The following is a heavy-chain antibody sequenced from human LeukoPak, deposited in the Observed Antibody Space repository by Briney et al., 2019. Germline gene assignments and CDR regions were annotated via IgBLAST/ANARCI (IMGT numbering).Heavy chain of an antibody. V-gene: IGHV4-61*02. CDR1: GGSISSGSYY. CDR2: IYTSGST. D-gene: IGHD3-3*02. J-gene: IGHJ6*03. Sequence: PSETLSLTCTVSGGSISSGSYYWSWIRQPAGKGLEWIGRIYTSGSTNYNPSLMSRVTLSIDKSKKHISLRLTSVTATDTALYYCARDNGSGYTKGYEHYYYYLDVWGKGTTVTVSS. CDR3: ARDNGSGYTKGYEHYYYYLDV.